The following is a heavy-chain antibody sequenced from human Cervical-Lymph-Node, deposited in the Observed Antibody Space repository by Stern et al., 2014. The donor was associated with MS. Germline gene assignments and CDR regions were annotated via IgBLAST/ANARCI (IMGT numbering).Heavy chain of an antibody. CDR1: GFTFSDSY. Sequence: QLVESGGGLVKPGGSLRLSCAASGFTFSDSYMSWIRQAPGKGLEWVSYISSSSSYTNYADSVKGRFTISRDNAKNSLYLQMNSLRAEDTAVYYCARGYSSGWSSGGDYWGQGTLVTVSS. J-gene: IGHJ4*02. D-gene: IGHD6-19*01. CDR2: ISSSSSYT. CDR3: ARGYSSGWSSGGDY. V-gene: IGHV3-11*06.